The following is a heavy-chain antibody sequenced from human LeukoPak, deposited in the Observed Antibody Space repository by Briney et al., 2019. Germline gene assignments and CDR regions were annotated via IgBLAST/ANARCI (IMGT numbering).Heavy chain of an antibody. Sequence: GGSLRLSCAASGFTFSSYGMHWVRPAPGKGLEWVAVIWYDGSNKYYAHSVKGRFTISRDNSKNTLYLQMNSLRAEDTAVYYCAREGVAAAGYFDYWGQGTLVTVSS. D-gene: IGHD6-13*01. V-gene: IGHV3-33*01. CDR1: GFTFSSYG. J-gene: IGHJ4*02. CDR2: IWYDGSNK. CDR3: AREGVAAAGYFDY.